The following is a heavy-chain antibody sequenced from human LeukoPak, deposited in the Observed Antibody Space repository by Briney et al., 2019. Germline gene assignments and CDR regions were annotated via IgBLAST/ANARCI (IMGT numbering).Heavy chain of an antibody. D-gene: IGHD2-21*02. CDR2: ISSGRSYI. CDR1: GFTFSTYS. V-gene: IGHV3-21*06. Sequence: KPGGSLRLSCAASGFTFSTYSMNWVRQAPGKGLEWVSSISSGRSYIQYADSAKGRFTISRDNAKNSMYLQMNSLRAEDTAVYYCARDLYCGDYYSGDAFEIWGQGTMVTVSS. J-gene: IGHJ3*02. CDR3: ARDLYCGDYYSGDAFEI.